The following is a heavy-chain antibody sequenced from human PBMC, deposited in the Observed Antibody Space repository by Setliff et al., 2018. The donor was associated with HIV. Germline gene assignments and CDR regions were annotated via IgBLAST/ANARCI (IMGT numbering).Heavy chain of an antibody. CDR1: GFIFSDYS. Sequence: GGSLRLSCAASGFIFSDYSMNWVRQAPGKGLEWVSSISSSTYIYYADSVKGRFTIPRDNAKNSLYLQMNSLRAEDTAVYYCARVSGDGAGYFDYWGQ. D-gene: IGHD5-12*01. CDR2: ISSSTYI. V-gene: IGHV3-21*01. J-gene: IGHJ4*02. CDR3: ARVSGDGAGYFDY.